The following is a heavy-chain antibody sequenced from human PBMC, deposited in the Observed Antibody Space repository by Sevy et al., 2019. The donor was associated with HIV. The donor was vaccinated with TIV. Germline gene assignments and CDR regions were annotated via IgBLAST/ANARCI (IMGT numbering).Heavy chain of an antibody. D-gene: IGHD1-1*01. CDR3: ARGNRVPKKYYFDY. CDR2: IYYSGST. CDR1: GGSISSYY. V-gene: IGHV4-59*13. Sequence: SETLSLTCTVSGGSISSYYWSWIRQPPGKGLEWIGYIYYSGSTNYNPSLKSRVTISVDTSKNQFSLKLSSVTAADTAVYYCARGNRVPKKYYFDYWGQGTLVTVSS. J-gene: IGHJ4*02.